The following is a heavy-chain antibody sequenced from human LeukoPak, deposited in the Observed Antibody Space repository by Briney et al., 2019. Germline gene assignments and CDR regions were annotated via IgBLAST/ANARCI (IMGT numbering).Heavy chain of an antibody. CDR3: ARDRGTNGIQLSDMDY. J-gene: IGHJ4*02. Sequence: ASVKVSCKASGYAFTNYYMSWVRQAPGQGPEWMGAIDPSSGDTQFAPKFEGRVTVTADTSTSTVYMEMSSLRSDDTAMYYCARDRGTNGIQLSDMDYWGQGTLVTVSS. CDR1: GYAFTNYY. V-gene: IGHV1-46*01. CDR2: IDPSSGDT. D-gene: IGHD5-18*01.